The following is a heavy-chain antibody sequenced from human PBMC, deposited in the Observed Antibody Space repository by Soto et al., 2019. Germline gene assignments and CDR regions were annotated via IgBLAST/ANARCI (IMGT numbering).Heavy chain of an antibody. CDR2: IYPGDSDT. V-gene: IGHV5-51*01. Sequence: GESLKISCKGSGYSFTSYWIGWVRQMPGKGLEWMGIIYPGDSDTRYSPSFQGQVTISADKSISTAYLQWSSLKASDTAMYYCARHGIAACHYYGMDVWGQGTTVTV. J-gene: IGHJ6*02. D-gene: IGHD6-13*01. CDR1: GYSFTSYW. CDR3: ARHGIAACHYYGMDV.